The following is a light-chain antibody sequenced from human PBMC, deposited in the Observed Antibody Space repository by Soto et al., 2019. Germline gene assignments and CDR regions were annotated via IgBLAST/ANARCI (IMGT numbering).Light chain of an antibody. CDR3: AAWDDSLNARV. J-gene: IGLJ3*02. CDR2: SNN. CDR1: SSNIGSNT. V-gene: IGLV1-44*01. Sequence: QSVLTQPPSASGTPGQRVTISCSGSSSNIGSNTVNWYQQLPGTAPTRLIYSNNQRPSGVPDRFSGSKFGTSASLAISGLLSEAEADSYCAAWDDSLNARVFGGGTKLTVL.